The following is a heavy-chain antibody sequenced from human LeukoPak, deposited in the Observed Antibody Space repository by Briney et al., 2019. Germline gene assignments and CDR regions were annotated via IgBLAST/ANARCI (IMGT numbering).Heavy chain of an antibody. V-gene: IGHV3-11*01. D-gene: IGHD3-16*01. CDR2: ISTSGSIT. CDR3: ARDRQFRLHDP. CDR1: GFTFSDYY. J-gene: IGHJ5*02. Sequence: KPGGSLRPSCTASGFTFSDYYMTWIRQAPGQGLEWLAYISTSGSITSYVDSVRGRFTISRDNAKNSLYLQIDSLRAEDTAMYYCARDRQFRLHDPWGQGILVTVSS.